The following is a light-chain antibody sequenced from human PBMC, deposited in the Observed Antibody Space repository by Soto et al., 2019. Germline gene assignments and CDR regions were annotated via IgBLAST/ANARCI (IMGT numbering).Light chain of an antibody. J-gene: IGKJ5*01. CDR3: LQHNSYPIT. Sequence: DIQMTQSPSTLSASVGDRVTITCRASQSISSWLAWYQQKPGKAPNLLIFDASSLHSGVPSRFSGSGSGTEFTLRISSLQPEDFATYFCLQHNSYPITFGQGTRLE. V-gene: IGKV1-5*01. CDR1: QSISSW. CDR2: DAS.